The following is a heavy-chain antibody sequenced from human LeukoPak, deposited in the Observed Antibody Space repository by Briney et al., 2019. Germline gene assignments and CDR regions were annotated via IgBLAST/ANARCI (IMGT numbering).Heavy chain of an antibody. D-gene: IGHD6-19*01. Sequence: GGSLRLSCAASGFTFSSYSMNWVRQAPGKGLEWVSSISSSSSYIYYADSVTGRFTISRDNAKNSLYLQMNSLRAEDTAVYYCARDDHSSGCLGDYWGQGTLVTVSS. CDR3: ARDDHSSGCLGDY. CDR1: GFTFSSYS. CDR2: ISSSSSYI. J-gene: IGHJ4*02. V-gene: IGHV3-21*01.